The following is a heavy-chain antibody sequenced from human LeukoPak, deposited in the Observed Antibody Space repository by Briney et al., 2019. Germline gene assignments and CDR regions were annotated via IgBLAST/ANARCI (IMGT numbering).Heavy chain of an antibody. J-gene: IGHJ3*02. CDR2: INPNSGGT. CDR1: GYTFSGYY. CDR3: ARDQSGVVNRAFDI. Sequence: ASVKVSCKASGYTFSGYYIHWVRQTPGQGLEWMGWINPNSGGTNYAQMFQGRVTLTQDTSISTAYMELSRLRSDDTAVYYCARDQSGVVNRAFDIWGQGTMVTVSS. D-gene: IGHD3-3*01. V-gene: IGHV1-2*02.